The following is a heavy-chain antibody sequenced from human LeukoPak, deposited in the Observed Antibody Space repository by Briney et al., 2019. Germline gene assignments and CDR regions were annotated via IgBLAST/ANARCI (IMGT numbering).Heavy chain of an antibody. CDR3: AKDGTTTVTFDY. V-gene: IGHV3-23*01. Sequence: GGSLRLSCAASGFTFSSYAMSWVRQAPGKGLEWVSVISGSGGITYYRDSVKGRFTISRDNSKNTLYLQMNSLTAGDTAVYYCAKDGTTTVTFDYWGQGTLVTVSS. D-gene: IGHD4-11*01. CDR2: ISGSGGIT. J-gene: IGHJ4*02. CDR1: GFTFSSYA.